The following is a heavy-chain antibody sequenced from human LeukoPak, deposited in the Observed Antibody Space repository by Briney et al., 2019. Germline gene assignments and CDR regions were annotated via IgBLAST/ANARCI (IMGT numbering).Heavy chain of an antibody. J-gene: IGHJ4*02. CDR1: GFTFSSYS. CDR3: ARNFDSVTSAFAY. D-gene: IGHD3-16*01. V-gene: IGHV3-21*01. CDR2: ISSSGRYI. Sequence: GGSLRLSCAASGFTFSSYSMNWVRQAPGKGLEWVSTISSSGRYIYYAESVKGRFIISRDNTNSSLFLQMNSLRAEDTAVYFCARNFDSVTSAFAYWGQGSLVTVSS.